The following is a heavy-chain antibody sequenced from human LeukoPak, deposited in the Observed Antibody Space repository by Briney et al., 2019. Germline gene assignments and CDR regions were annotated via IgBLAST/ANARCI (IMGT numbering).Heavy chain of an antibody. J-gene: IGHJ4*02. Sequence: GGSLRPSCAASGFTFSSYAMSWVRQAPGKGLEWVSAISGSGGSTYYADSVKGRFTISRDNSKNTLYLQMNSLRAEDTAVYYCAKAPSSWYLEPFDYWGQGTLVTVSS. CDR3: AKAPSSWYLEPFDY. CDR1: GFTFSSYA. D-gene: IGHD6-13*01. V-gene: IGHV3-23*01. CDR2: ISGSGGST.